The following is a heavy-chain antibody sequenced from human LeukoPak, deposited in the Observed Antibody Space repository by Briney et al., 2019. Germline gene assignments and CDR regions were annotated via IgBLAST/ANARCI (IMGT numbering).Heavy chain of an antibody. D-gene: IGHD6-13*01. CDR2: ISGSGGST. CDR1: GFTFSSYA. CDR3: AKDQAAAGTNRFDP. Sequence: PGGSLRLSCAASGFTFSSYAMSWVRQAPGKGLEWVSAISGSGGSTYYADPVKGRFTISRDNSKNTLYLQMNSLRAEDTAVYYCAKDQAAAGTNRFDPWGQGTLVTVSS. V-gene: IGHV3-23*01. J-gene: IGHJ5*02.